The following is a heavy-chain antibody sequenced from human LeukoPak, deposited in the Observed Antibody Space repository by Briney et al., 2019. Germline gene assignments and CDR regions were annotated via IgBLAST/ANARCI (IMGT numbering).Heavy chain of an antibody. CDR1: GFTFSSYA. D-gene: IGHD4-23*01. V-gene: IGHV3-23*01. J-gene: IGHJ4*02. CDR2: TSSSGGST. Sequence: GGSLRLSCAASGFTFSSYAMSWVRQAPGKGLEWVSATSSSGGSTYYADSVKGRFTISRDNSKNTLYLQMNSLRAEDTAVYYCAKDRAVVTLVKFDYWGQGTLVTVSS. CDR3: AKDRAVVTLVKFDY.